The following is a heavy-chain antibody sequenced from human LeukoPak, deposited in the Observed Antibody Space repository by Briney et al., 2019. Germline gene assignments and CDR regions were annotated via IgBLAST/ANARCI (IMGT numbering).Heavy chain of an antibody. V-gene: IGHV3-21*01. D-gene: IGHD3-22*01. J-gene: IGHJ4*02. Sequence: PGGSLRLSCAASGFTFSSYSMNWVRQAPGKGLEWVSSISSSSSYIYYADSVKGRFTISRDNAKNSLYLQMNSLRAEDTAVYYCARDSISPKGSQPTMTRYWGQGTLVTVSS. CDR3: ARDSISPKGSQPTMTRY. CDR1: GFTFSSYS. CDR2: ISSSSSYI.